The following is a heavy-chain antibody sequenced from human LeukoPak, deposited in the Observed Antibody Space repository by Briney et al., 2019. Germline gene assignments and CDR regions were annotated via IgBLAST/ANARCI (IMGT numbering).Heavy chain of an antibody. CDR2: ISTGGDRA. V-gene: IGHV3-23*01. J-gene: IGHJ3*02. D-gene: IGHD2-2*01. CDR1: QFTFSSYG. Sequence: GGSLRLSCATSQFTFSSYGMSWVRQAPGKGLEWVSAISTGGDRAYYADSVKGRFTTSRDNSRNTLYLQLNSLRAEDTAIYYCAVDCSSPSCYGQSAFDIWGQGTMVTVSS. CDR3: AVDCSSPSCYGQSAFDI.